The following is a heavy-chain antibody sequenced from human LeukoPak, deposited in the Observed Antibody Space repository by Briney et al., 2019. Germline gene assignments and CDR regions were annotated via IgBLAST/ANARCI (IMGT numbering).Heavy chain of an antibody. J-gene: IGHJ3*01. CDR2: IYYSGST. Sequence: GSGPGLVKPSETLSLTCTVSGGSVSSGSYYWSWIRQPPGKGLEWIGYIYYSGSTNYNPSLKSRVTISVDTSKNQFSLKLNSVTPEDTAVYYCARGGQGDGYSADEAFDFWGQGTMVTVSS. CDR3: ARGGQGDGYSADEAFDF. CDR1: GGSVSSGSYY. V-gene: IGHV4-61*01. D-gene: IGHD5-24*01.